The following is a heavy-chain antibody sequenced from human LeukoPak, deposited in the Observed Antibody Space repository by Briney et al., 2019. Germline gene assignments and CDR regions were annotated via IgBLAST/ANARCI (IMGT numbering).Heavy chain of an antibody. V-gene: IGHV4-59*01. D-gene: IGHD6-13*01. CDR1: GGSISSFY. J-gene: IGHJ5*02. CDR2: IYHSGST. Sequence: SETLSLTCTVSGGSISSFYWSWIRQPPGKGLEWIGYIYHSGSTNYNPSLKSRVTISVDTSKNQFSLNLSSVTAADTAVYYCARGFSSSWYWFDPWGQGTLVTVSS. CDR3: ARGFSSSWYWFDP.